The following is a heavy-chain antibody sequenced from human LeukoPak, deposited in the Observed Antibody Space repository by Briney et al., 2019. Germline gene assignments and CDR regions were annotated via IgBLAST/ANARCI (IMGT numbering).Heavy chain of an antibody. D-gene: IGHD1-26*01. CDR3: ARHSKWELPSFDY. Sequence: SETLSLTCTVSGGSISSYYWSWIRQPSGKGLEWIGYIYYSGSTNYNPSLKSRVTISVDTSKNQFSLKLSSVTAADTAVYYCARHSKWELPSFDYWGQGTLVTVSS. CDR1: GGSISSYY. CDR2: IYYSGST. V-gene: IGHV4-59*08. J-gene: IGHJ4*02.